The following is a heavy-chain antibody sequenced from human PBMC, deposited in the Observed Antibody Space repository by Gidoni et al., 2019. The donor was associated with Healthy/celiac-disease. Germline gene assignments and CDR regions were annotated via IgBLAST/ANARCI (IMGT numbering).Heavy chain of an antibody. D-gene: IGHD3-10*01. CDR3: ARGGWGLYDP. CDR1: GGSFSGYY. V-gene: IGHV4-34*01. Sequence: QVQLQQRGAGMLKPSETLSLTCAGDGGSFSGYYWSWIRQPPGKGLEWIGEINHSGSTNYNPSLKSRVTISVDTSKNQFSLKLSSVTAADTAVYYCARGGWGLYDPWGQGTLVTVSS. CDR2: INHSGST. J-gene: IGHJ5*02.